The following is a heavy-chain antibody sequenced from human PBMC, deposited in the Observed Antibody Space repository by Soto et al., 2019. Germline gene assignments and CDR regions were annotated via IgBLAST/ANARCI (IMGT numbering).Heavy chain of an antibody. Sequence: PGGSLRLSCAASGFTFSSYWMSWVRQAPGKGLEWVANIKQDGSEKYYVDSVKGRFTISRDNAKNSLYLQMNSLRAEDTAVYYCARDLRRSYYVNYYYGMDVWGQGTTVTVSS. CDR3: ARDLRRSYYVNYYYGMDV. D-gene: IGHD1-26*01. J-gene: IGHJ6*02. V-gene: IGHV3-7*04. CDR1: GFTFSSYW. CDR2: IKQDGSEK.